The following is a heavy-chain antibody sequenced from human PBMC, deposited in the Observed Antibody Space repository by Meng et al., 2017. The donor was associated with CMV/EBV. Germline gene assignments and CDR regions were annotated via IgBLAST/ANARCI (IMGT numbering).Heavy chain of an antibody. J-gene: IGHJ4*02. V-gene: IGHV1-8*02. CDR2: MNPNSGNT. D-gene: IGHD3-3*01. Sequence: ASVKVSCKASGYTFTSYAMHWVRQAPGQGLEWMGWMNPNSGNTGYAQKFQGRVTMTRNTSISTAYMELSSLRSEDTAVYYCARGRVMYYDFWSGYHPLDYWGQGTLVTVSS. CDR1: GYTFTSYA. CDR3: ARGRVMYYDFWSGYHPLDY.